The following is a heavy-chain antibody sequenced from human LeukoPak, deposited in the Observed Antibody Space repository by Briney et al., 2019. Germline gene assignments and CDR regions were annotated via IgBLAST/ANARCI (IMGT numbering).Heavy chain of an antibody. CDR2: IKQDGSEK. V-gene: IGHV3-7*01. CDR1: GFTFSSYW. J-gene: IGHJ5*02. Sequence: PGGSLRLSCAASGFTFSSYWMSWVRQAPGKRLEGVANIKQDGSEKYYVDSVKGRFTISRDNAKNSLYLQMNSLRAEDTAVYYCARGSAAAGTYWFDPWGQGTLVTVSS. CDR3: ARGSAAAGTYWFDP. D-gene: IGHD6-13*01.